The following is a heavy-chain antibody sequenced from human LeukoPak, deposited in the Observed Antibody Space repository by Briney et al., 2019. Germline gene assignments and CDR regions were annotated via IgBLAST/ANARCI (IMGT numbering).Heavy chain of an antibody. D-gene: IGHD3-22*01. V-gene: IGHV1-69*13. CDR1: GGTFSSYA. Sequence: SVKVSCKAAGGTFSSYAISWVRQAPGQGLEWMGGIIPIFGTANYAQKFQGRVTITADESTSTAYMELSSLRSEDTAAYYCARDEDYYDSSGYVWGQGTLVTASS. J-gene: IGHJ4*02. CDR2: IIPIFGTA. CDR3: ARDEDYYDSSGYV.